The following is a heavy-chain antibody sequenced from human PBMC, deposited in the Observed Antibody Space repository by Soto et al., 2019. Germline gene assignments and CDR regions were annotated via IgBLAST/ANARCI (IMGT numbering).Heavy chain of an antibody. CDR2: INPSGGST. Sequence: GASVKVSCKASGYTFTSYYMHWVRQAPGQRLEWMGIINPSGGSTSYAQKFQGRVTMTRDTSTSTVYMELSSLRSEDTAVYFCARGIKYGAYSRWFGPWGQGTLVTVSS. V-gene: IGHV1-46*01. D-gene: IGHD4-17*01. CDR3: ARGIKYGAYSRWFGP. J-gene: IGHJ5*02. CDR1: GYTFTSYY.